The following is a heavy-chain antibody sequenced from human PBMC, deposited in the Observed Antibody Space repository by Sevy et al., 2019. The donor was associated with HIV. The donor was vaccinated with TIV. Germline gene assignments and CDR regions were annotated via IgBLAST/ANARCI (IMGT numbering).Heavy chain of an antibody. V-gene: IGHV3-66*03. J-gene: IGHJ3*02. D-gene: IGHD5-12*01. CDR2: LYLSGSK. CDR3: ARDRESGHDADAFDI. CDR1: GFTVSSNY. Sequence: GGSLRLSCAASGFTVSSNYVSWVRQAPGNGLEWVSVLYLSGSKYYADPVKGRFTISRDNSKNTLYLQMNSLRAEDTAVYYCARDRESGHDADAFDIWGQRTLVTVSS.